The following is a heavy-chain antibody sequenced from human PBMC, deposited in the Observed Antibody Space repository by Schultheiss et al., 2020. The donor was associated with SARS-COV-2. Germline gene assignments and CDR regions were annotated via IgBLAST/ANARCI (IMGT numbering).Heavy chain of an antibody. V-gene: IGHV3-64*04. Sequence: GGSLRLSCAASGFTFSSYWMSWVRQAPGKGLEYVSAISSNGGSTYYADSVKGRFTISRDNSKNTLYLQMNSLRAEDTAVYYCASVIPGIAAAGTSLIDYWGQGTLVTVSS. J-gene: IGHJ4*02. CDR2: ISSNGGST. D-gene: IGHD6-13*01. CDR3: ASVIPGIAAAGTSLIDY. CDR1: GFTFSSYW.